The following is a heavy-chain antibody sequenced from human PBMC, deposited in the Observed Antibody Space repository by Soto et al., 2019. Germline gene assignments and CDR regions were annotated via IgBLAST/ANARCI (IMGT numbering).Heavy chain of an antibody. CDR3: ARERFQVISDGMDV. CDR2: INPETGGT. CDR1: GYTFTGYY. V-gene: IGHV1-2*02. D-gene: IGHD2-21*01. J-gene: IGHJ6*02. Sequence: ASVKVSCKASGYTFTGYYVHWVREAPGQGLEWMGWINPETGGTSYAQKFQGRVTLSRDTSINTAYLELSSLRFDDAAVYFCARERFQVISDGMDVWGQGTTVTV.